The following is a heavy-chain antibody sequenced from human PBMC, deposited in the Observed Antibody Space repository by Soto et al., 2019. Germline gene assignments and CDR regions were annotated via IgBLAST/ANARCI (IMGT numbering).Heavy chain of an antibody. D-gene: IGHD2-15*01. J-gene: IGHJ5*02. V-gene: IGHV1-69*01. CDR1: GGTFSIYT. Sequence: QVQLVQSGAEVKKPGSSVKVSCKAYGGTFSIYTISWVRQAPGQGLEWMGGSANSAQKFQGRLTVTADESTSIVYLESSSLTSEDTAVYYCAREGPPDIAWFDPWGQGTLVSVSS. CDR2: SA. CDR3: AREGPPDIAWFDP.